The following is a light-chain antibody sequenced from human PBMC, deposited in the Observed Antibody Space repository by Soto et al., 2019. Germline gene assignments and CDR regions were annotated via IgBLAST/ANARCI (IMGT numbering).Light chain of an antibody. V-gene: IGLV1-40*01. CDR3: QSYDSSLSGSVV. CDR2: GNS. J-gene: IGLJ2*01. CDR1: SSNIGEGYD. Sequence: QPVLTQPPSVSGAPGQRVTISCTGSSSNIGEGYDVHWYQQLPGTAPQLLIYGNSNPPSGVPDRFSGSKSGTSASPAITGLQAEDEDDYYCQSYDSSLSGSVVFGGGTQVTVL.